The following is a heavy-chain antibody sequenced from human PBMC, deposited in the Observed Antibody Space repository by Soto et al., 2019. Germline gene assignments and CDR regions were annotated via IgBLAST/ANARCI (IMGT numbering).Heavy chain of an antibody. CDR3: ARDSAPLIYYDSSGYYSHFDY. Sequence: ASVKVSCKASGYTFTGDYMHWVRQAPGQGLEWMGWINPNSGGTNYAQKFQGWVTMTRDTSISTAYMELSRLRSDVTAVYYCARDSAPLIYYDSSGYYSHFDYWGQGTLVTVSS. D-gene: IGHD3-22*01. CDR2: INPNSGGT. J-gene: IGHJ4*02. CDR1: GYTFTGDY. V-gene: IGHV1-2*04.